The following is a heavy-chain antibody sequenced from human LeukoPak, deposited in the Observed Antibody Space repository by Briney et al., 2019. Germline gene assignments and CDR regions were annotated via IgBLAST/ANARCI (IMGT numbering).Heavy chain of an antibody. J-gene: IGHJ4*02. CDR2: ISSSSSTI. V-gene: IGHV3-48*01. D-gene: IGHD3-3*01. CDR1: GFTFSSYS. CDR3: ARVFGRTADY. Sequence: GGSLRLSCAASGFTFSSYSMNWVRQAPGKGLEWVSYISSSSSTIYYADSVKGRFTISRDNAKNSLYLQMNSLRAEDTAVYYCARVFGRTADYWGQGTLVTVSS.